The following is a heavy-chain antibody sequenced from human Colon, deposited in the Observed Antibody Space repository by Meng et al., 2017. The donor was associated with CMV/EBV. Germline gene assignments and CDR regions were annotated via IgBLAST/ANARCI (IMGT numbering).Heavy chain of an antibody. CDR2: IYWDDDT. CDR3: VRRSYSGQDDY. V-gene: IGHV2-5*02. D-gene: IGHD5-12*01. CDR1: GFSFITDKAG. J-gene: IGHJ4*02. Sequence: QITLKESGPPLGNPTQTLTLTCTFSGFSFITDKAGVGWIRHPPGKALEWLGFIYWDDDTRYSPSLKTRLTITRDTSKNQVILTMTNMDPADTATYYCVRRSYSGQDDYWGQGALVTVSS.